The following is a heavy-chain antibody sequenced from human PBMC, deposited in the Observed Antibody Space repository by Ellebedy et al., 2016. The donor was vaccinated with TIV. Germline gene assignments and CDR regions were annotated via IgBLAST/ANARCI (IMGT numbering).Heavy chain of an antibody. CDR3: AREYRGRDAFDI. D-gene: IGHD5-18*01. CDR1: GFTYDAYA. Sequence: PGGSLRLSCVASGFTYDAYALSRVRQAPGKGLEWVAALTGISDRIHHADSVKGRFTISRDNAKNTLFLQMNSLRAEDTAIYYCAREYRGRDAFDIWGQGTMVTVSS. V-gene: IGHV3-23*01. CDR2: LTGISDRI. J-gene: IGHJ3*02.